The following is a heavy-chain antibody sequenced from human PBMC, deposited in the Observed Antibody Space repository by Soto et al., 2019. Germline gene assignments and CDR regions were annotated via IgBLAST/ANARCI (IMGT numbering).Heavy chain of an antibody. CDR2: FIPIFRTL. J-gene: IGHJ3*01. D-gene: IGHD3-22*01. CDR3: VRDRRIYYSDPHDEFVASDYEV. V-gene: IGHV1-69*01. CDR1: GGIFGSHG. Sequence: QVQLIQSEAEVKKPGSSVRVSCTASGGIFGSHGFSWVRQAPGQRLEWVGGFIPIFRTLTYTEKFQARVRIAADDSTNTLYLDLSSLTSEDTAVYYCVRDRRIYYSDPHDEFVASDYEVWGQGTMVSVSS.